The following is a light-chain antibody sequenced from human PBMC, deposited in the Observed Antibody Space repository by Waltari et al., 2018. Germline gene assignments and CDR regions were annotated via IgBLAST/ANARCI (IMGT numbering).Light chain of an antibody. CDR3: QTADSGGVHVV. J-gene: IGLJ2*01. Sequence: SSDLTQSPSMSVSPGQTARIPCSAAVFSSQHGYWYQQTPGQAPLLVIHKDIERPSGIPERFSGSSSQTTVTLTIAGVQAEDEAVYYCQTADSGGVHVVFGGGTKLTVL. CDR2: KDI. CDR1: VFSSQH. V-gene: IGLV3-25*03.